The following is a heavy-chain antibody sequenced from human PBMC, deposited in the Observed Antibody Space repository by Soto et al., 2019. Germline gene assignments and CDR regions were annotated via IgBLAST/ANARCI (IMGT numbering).Heavy chain of an antibody. D-gene: IGHD3-22*01. CDR2: ISGNGGIT. CDR3: AKDSAIDYYVSFGLEH. J-gene: IGHJ1*01. CDR1: GFTFINYA. Sequence: PGWSLRIACADSGFTFINYAMSWARRAPGQGLEWVSTISGNGGITYYADSVKGRFTISRDNSKNTLDLQMNSLRAEDTAVYYCAKDSAIDYYVSFGLEHWGQGTLVTVSS. V-gene: IGHV3-23*01.